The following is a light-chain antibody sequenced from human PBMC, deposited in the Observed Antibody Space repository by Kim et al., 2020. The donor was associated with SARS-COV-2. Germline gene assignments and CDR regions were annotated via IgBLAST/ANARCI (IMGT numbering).Light chain of an antibody. V-gene: IGKV3-20*01. CDR1: ESITSNY. CDR3: NQYGSSPRT. CDR2: AAS. Sequence: EIVLTQSPGTLSLSPGERATLSCRASESITSNYLAWYQQKPGQAPRLLIYAASSRATGIPDRFSGSGSGTDFTLTISSLEPEDFAMYYCNQYGSSPRTFGQGTKVEIK. J-gene: IGKJ1*01.